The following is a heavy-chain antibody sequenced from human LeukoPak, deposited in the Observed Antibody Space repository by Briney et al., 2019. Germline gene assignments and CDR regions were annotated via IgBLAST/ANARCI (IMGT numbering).Heavy chain of an antibody. Sequence: SETLSLTCSVYGGSITAYYWSWIRQPPGKGLEWIGEINQSRGTKYNPSLESRVTILLDASKNEFSLNLNSVTAADTAVYYCAREDYYFDSWGQGTLVTVSS. CDR1: GGSITAYY. CDR3: AREDYYFDS. CDR2: INQSRGT. V-gene: IGHV4-34*01. J-gene: IGHJ4*02.